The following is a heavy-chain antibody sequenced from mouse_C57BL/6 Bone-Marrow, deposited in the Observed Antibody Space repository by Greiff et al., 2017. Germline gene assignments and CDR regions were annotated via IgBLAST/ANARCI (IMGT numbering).Heavy chain of an antibody. Sequence: VQLQQSVAELVRPGASVKLSCTASGFNIKNTYMHWVKQRPEQGLEWIGRIDPANGNTKYAPKFQGKATITADTSSNTAYLQLSSLTSEDTAIYYCARRRISIYSYGSSYEDYWGQGTTLTVSS. D-gene: IGHD1-1*01. CDR3: ARRRISIYSYGSSYEDY. CDR1: GFNIKNTY. V-gene: IGHV14-3*01. J-gene: IGHJ2*01. CDR2: IDPANGNT.